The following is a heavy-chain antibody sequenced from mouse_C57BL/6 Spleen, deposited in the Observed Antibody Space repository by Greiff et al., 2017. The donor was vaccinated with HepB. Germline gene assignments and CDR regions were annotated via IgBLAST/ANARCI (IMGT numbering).Heavy chain of an antibody. V-gene: IGHV5-17*01. J-gene: IGHJ4*01. D-gene: IGHD1-1*01. Sequence: EVMLVESGGGLVKPGGSLKLSCAASGFTFSDYGMHWVRQAPEKGLEWVAYISSGSSTIYYADTVKGRFSISRDNAKNTLFLQMTSLRSEDTAMYFFARDTTVVDTVALGYWGQGTSVTVSS. CDR3: ARDTTVVDTVALGY. CDR1: GFTFSDYG. CDR2: ISSGSSTI.